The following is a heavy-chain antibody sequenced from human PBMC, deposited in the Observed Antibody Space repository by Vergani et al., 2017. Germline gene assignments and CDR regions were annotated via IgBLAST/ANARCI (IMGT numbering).Heavy chain of an antibody. CDR1: GYSISSGYY. Sequence: QVQLQESGPGLVKPSETLSLTCAVSGYSISSGYYWGWIRQPPGKGLEWIGSIYHSGSTSYNPSLKSRVTISVDTSKNQFSLKLSSVTAADTAVYYCARQREDDIVVVPAAIGYSDYWGQGTLVSVSS. V-gene: IGHV4-38-2*01. J-gene: IGHJ4*02. CDR2: IYHSGST. D-gene: IGHD2-2*02. CDR3: ARQREDDIVVVPAAIGYSDY.